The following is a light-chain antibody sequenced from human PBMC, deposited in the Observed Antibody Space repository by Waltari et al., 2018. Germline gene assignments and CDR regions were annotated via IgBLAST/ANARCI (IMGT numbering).Light chain of an antibody. CDR2: DAS. J-gene: IGKJ4*01. Sequence: EIVLTQSPATLYLSPGERATLSCRASQSVSNSLAWYQQRPGQAPRLLIYDASKRATGIPARFSGSGSGTDFSLTISSLEPEDFAVYYCQQRSDWLTFGGGTRMEI. CDR3: QQRSDWLT. V-gene: IGKV3-11*01. CDR1: QSVSNS.